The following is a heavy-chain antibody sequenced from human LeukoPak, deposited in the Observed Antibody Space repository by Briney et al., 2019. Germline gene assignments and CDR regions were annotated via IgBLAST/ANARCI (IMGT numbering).Heavy chain of an antibody. CDR2: IYYSGST. V-gene: IGHV4-59*11. D-gene: IGHD2-2*01. CDR3: ARGGGIVVVPAAQPSYYYYYYIDV. J-gene: IGHJ6*03. Sequence: SETLSLTCTVSGGSISSHYWRWIRQPPGKGLEWIGYIYYSGSTNYNPSLKSRVTISVDTSKNQFSLKLSSVTAADTAVYYCARGGGIVVVPAAQPSYYYYYYIDVWGKGTTVTVSS. CDR1: GGSISSHY.